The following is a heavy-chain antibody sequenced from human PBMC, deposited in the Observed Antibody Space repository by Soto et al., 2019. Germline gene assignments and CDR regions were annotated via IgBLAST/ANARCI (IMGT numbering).Heavy chain of an antibody. Sequence: QVQLVQSGAEVKKQGASVNLSCRTSGYTFSSYHMHWGRQAPGQGLEWMGIIYASGGSTTYAQKFQGRVTMTRDTSTSTVYMDLSSLTSEDTAVYYFVRRGDPTFVWGQGTTVTVSS. CDR2: IYASGGST. CDR3: VRRGDPTFV. J-gene: IGHJ6*02. V-gene: IGHV1-46*01. CDR1: GYTFSSYH. D-gene: IGHD3-16*01.